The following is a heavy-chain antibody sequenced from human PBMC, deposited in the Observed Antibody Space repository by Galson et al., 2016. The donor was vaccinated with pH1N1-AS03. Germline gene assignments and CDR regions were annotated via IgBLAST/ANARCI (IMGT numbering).Heavy chain of an antibody. CDR1: GYIFTGFY. CDR2: INTDSGVT. Sequence: SVKVSCKASGYIFTGFYVHWVRQAPGQGLEWMGWINTDSGVTNYAQEFEAWVTMTRDTSVSTAYMELYGLKSDDTAVYYCARDPRGPCTSATCPTTYYFGMDVWGKGTMVIVSS. D-gene: IGHD2-2*01. CDR3: ARDPRGPCTSATCPTTYYFGMDV. J-gene: IGHJ6*04. V-gene: IGHV1-2*04.